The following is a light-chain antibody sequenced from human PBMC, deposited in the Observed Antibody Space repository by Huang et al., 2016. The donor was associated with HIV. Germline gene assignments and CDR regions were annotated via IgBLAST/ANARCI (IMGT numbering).Light chain of an antibody. CDR2: WAS. CDR1: QSVYSSSTSKDY. CDR3: QQYYSSPQT. J-gene: IGKJ1*01. V-gene: IGKV4-1*01. Sequence: DIIMTQSPDSLAVSLGGRAPLNCRSSQSVYSSSTSKDYMAWFQQKPGQPLRLLLFWASTREAGVPDRFSGSGSETHFTLTIANLEAEDAAIYYCQQYYSSPQTFGQGTRVEVK.